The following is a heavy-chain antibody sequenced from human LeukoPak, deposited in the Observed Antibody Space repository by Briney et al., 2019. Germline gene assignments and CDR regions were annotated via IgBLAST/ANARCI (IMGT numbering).Heavy chain of an antibody. CDR1: GYTFTSYA. CDR3: ACPGIAVAGNYYYYGMDV. Sequence: ASVKVSCKASGYTFTSYAMHWVPQAPGQGLEWMGWINTNTGNPTYAQGFTGRFVFSLDTSVSTAYLQISSLKAEDTAVYYCACPGIAVAGNYYYYGMDVWGQGTTVTVSS. V-gene: IGHV7-4-1*02. J-gene: IGHJ6*02. CDR2: INTNTGNP. D-gene: IGHD6-19*01.